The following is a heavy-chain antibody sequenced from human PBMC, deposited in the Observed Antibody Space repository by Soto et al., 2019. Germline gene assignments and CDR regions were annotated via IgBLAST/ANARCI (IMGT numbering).Heavy chain of an antibody. CDR2: IYHSGST. V-gene: IGHV4-4*02. CDR1: GGSISSNNW. D-gene: IGHD1-26*01. Sequence: QVQLQESGPGLVKPSGTLSLTCAVSGGSISSNNWWSWVRQPPGKGLEWIGEIYHSGSTNYNSSLKSRATISVDKSKNQFSLNLNSVTAADTAVYYCARKGWDLPKIDYWGQGTLVTVSS. J-gene: IGHJ4*02. CDR3: ARKGWDLPKIDY.